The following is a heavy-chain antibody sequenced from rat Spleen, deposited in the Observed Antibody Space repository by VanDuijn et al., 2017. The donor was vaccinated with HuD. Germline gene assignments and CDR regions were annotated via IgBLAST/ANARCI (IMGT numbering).Heavy chain of an antibody. Sequence: EVQLQESGPGLVKPSQSLSLTCSVTGYSITSSYRWNWIRKFPGNKLEWMGYINSAGSTNYNPSLKSRISITRDTSKNQFFLQMNSLRSEDTATYYCTTGAGYYWGQGVMVTVSS. CDR2: INSAGST. CDR1: GYSITSSYR. CDR3: TTGAGYY. D-gene: IGHD1-4*01. V-gene: IGHV3-3*01. J-gene: IGHJ2*01.